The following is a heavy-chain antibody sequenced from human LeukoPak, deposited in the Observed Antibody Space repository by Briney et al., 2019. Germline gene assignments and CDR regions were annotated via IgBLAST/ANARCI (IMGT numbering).Heavy chain of an antibody. Sequence: PSETLSLTCTVSGGSISSYYWSWIRQPPGKGLEWIGYIYYSGSTNYNPSLKSRVTISVDTSKNQFSLKLSSVTAADTAVYYRAREAGSFDYWGQGTLVTVSS. J-gene: IGHJ4*02. D-gene: IGHD3-10*01. CDR1: GGSISSYY. CDR2: IYYSGST. V-gene: IGHV4-59*01. CDR3: AREAGSFDY.